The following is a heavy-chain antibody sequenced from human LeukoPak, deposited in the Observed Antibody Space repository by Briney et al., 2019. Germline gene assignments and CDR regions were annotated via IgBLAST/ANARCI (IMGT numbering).Heavy chain of an antibody. Sequence: SETLSLTCTVSGGSISSSSYYWGWIRQPPGKGLEWIGSIHYSGSTYYNPSLKSRVTISVDTSKNQFSLKLSSVTAADTAVYYRARLRVGHDYVDYWGQGTLVTVSS. D-gene: IGHD1-26*01. CDR2: IHYSGST. CDR1: GGSISSSSYY. V-gene: IGHV4-39*01. J-gene: IGHJ4*02. CDR3: ARLRVGHDYVDY.